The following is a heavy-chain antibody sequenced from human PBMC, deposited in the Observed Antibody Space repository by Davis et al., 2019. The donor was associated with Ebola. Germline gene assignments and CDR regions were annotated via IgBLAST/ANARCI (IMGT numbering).Heavy chain of an antibody. Sequence: PGGSLRLSCAASGFTFSSYGMHWVRQAPGKGLEWVAFIRYDGSNKYYADSVKGRFTISRDNSKNTLYLQMNSLRAEDTAVYYCARNHWNYGIDYGMDVWGQGTTVTVSS. J-gene: IGHJ6*02. D-gene: IGHD1-7*01. V-gene: IGHV3-30*02. CDR3: ARNHWNYGIDYGMDV. CDR1: GFTFSSYG. CDR2: IRYDGSNK.